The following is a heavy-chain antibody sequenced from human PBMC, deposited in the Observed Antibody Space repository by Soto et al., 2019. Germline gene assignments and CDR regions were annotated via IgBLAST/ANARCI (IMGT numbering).Heavy chain of an antibody. J-gene: IGHJ6*03. V-gene: IGHV3-21*01. CDR1: GFTFSSYS. CDR2: ISSSSSYI. Sequence: GGSLRLSCAASGFTFSSYSMNWVRQAPGKGLEWVSSISSSSSYIYYADSVKGRFTISRDNAKNSLYLQMNSLRAEDTAVYYCARAGPFTINYYMDVWGKGTTVTVSS. D-gene: IGHD3-9*01. CDR3: ARAGPFTINYYMDV.